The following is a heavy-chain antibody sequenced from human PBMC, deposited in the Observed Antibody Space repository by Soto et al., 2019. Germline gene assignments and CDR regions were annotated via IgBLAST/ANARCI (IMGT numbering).Heavy chain of an antibody. Sequence: GGSLRLSCAASGFTFDRYGMHWVRQAPGKGLEWVAVIWSDGSTEYYADSVKGRFTISRDNSRNTMYLQMNSLRGEDTGVYYCARGRIPSAIFDWFDPWGQGTLVTVST. CDR2: IWSDGSTE. CDR3: ARGRIPSAIFDWFDP. J-gene: IGHJ5*02. CDR1: GFTFDRYG. D-gene: IGHD2-2*01. V-gene: IGHV3-33*01.